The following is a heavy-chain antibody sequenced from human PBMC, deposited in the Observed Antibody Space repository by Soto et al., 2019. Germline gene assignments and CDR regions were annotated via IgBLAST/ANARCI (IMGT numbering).Heavy chain of an antibody. CDR1: GGSISSSSYY. V-gene: IGHV4-39*01. CDR3: ERLGTGGERPQYYYYYLDV. CDR2: IYYSGST. Sequence: SETLSLTCTVSGGSISSSSYYWGWIRQPPGKGLEWIGSIYYSGSTHYNPSLKSRVTISVDTSKNQFSLKLSSVTAATTAVYYCERLGTGGERPQYYYYYLDVWGKGPTVTVS. J-gene: IGHJ6*03. D-gene: IGHD1-1*01.